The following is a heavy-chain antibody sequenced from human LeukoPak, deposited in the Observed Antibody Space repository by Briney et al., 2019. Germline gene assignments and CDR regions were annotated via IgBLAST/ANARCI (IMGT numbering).Heavy chain of an antibody. D-gene: IGHD2-15*01. CDR2: IYPGDSDT. Sequence: GESLKISCKGSGYNFTSYWIGWVRQMPGKGLEWMGIIYPGDSDTRYSPSLQGQVTISADKSISTAYLQWSSLKASDTAMYYCARHLDTGFTPNDAFDIWGQGTMVTVSS. CDR3: ARHLDTGFTPNDAFDI. CDR1: GYNFTSYW. V-gene: IGHV5-51*01. J-gene: IGHJ3*02.